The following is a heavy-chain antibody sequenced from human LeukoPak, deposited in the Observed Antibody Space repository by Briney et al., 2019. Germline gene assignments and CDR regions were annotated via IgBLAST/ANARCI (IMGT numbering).Heavy chain of an antibody. V-gene: IGHV1-2*02. CDR3: ARVPEHYDDFWSGFVDY. D-gene: IGHD3-3*01. J-gene: IGHJ4*02. Sequence: ASVKVSCKASGYTFTGYYMHWVRQAPGQGLEWMGWINPNSGGTNYAQKFQGRVTMTRDTSISTAYMELSRLRSDDTAVYYCARVPEHYDDFWSGFVDYWGQETLVTVSS. CDR1: GYTFTGYY. CDR2: INPNSGGT.